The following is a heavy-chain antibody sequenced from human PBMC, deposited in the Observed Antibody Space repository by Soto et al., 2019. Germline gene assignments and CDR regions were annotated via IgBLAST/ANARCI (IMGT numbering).Heavy chain of an antibody. V-gene: IGHV1-69*18. J-gene: IGHJ3*01. CDR1: GGSFSSFA. D-gene: IGHD3-22*01. CDR3: ARDDST. Sequence: QVQLVQSGAEMKKPGSSVKVSCNASGGSFSSFAISWVRQAPGQGLEWLGRIIPVSGTVNYAQKFQGRLTITADQSTTTAYIELTSLTSADTAMYYCARDDSTWGQGTMVTVSS. CDR2: IIPVSGTV.